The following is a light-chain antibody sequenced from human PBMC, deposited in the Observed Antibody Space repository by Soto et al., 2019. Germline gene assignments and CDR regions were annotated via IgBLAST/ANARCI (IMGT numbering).Light chain of an antibody. V-gene: IGKV1-33*01. CDR2: DAS. CDR3: QQYDNLPPLT. J-gene: IGKJ4*01. CDR1: QSISSY. Sequence: DIQMTQSPSSLSASVGDRVTITCRASQSISSYLNWYQQKPGKAPKLLIYDASNLETGVPSRFSGSGFGTDFTFTISSLQPEDIATYYCQQYDNLPPLTFGGGTKVDIK.